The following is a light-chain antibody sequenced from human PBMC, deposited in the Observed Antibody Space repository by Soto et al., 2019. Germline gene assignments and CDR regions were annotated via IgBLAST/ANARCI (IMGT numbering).Light chain of an antibody. CDR2: GVS. Sequence: QSALTQPASVSGSPGQSITISCTGTSSDVGSYNLVSWYQQHPGKAPKLMIYGVSKRPSGVSNRFSGSKSANTASLTISGLQADDEADYYCCSYGGRSTYVFGTGTKVTVL. CDR1: SSDVGSYNL. CDR3: CSYGGRSTYV. J-gene: IGLJ1*01. V-gene: IGLV2-23*02.